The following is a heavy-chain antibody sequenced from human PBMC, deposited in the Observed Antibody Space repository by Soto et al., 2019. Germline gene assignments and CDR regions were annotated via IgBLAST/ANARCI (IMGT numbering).Heavy chain of an antibody. J-gene: IGHJ3*02. CDR1: GFTFSNAW. D-gene: IGHD6-19*01. Sequence: GGSLRLSCAASGFTFSNAWMSWVRQAPGKGLEWVGRIKSKTDDGTTDYAAPVKGRVTISRDDSKNTLYLQMNSLKTEDTAVYYCTTGIAVAGTYAFDIWGQGTMVTVSS. CDR3: TTGIAVAGTYAFDI. CDR2: IKSKTDDGTT. V-gene: IGHV3-15*01.